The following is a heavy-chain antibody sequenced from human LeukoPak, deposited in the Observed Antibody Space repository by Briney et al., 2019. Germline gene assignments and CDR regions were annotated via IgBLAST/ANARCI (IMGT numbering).Heavy chain of an antibody. CDR1: GGSISSSSYY. V-gene: IGHV4-39*01. J-gene: IGHJ4*02. CDR3: ARHGSSWYMNTFDY. CDR2: IYYSGST. Sequence: SETLSLTCTVSGGSISSSSYYWGWIRQPPGKGLEWIGSIYYSGSTYYNPSLKSRVTISVDTSKNQFSLKLSSVTAADTAVYYCARHGSSWYMNTFDYWGQGTLVTVSS. D-gene: IGHD6-13*01.